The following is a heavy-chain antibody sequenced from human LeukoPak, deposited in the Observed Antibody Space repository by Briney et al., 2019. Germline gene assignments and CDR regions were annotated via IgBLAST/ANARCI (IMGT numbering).Heavy chain of an antibody. CDR2: IGTAGDT. Sequence: GGSLRLSCATSGFTFSNYDMHWVRQVTGKGLEWVSGIGTAGDTYYPGSVKGRFTISGENAKNFLYLQMNSLRAGDTAVYYCTRAARSGYSYGWSFDFWGQGTLVTVSS. V-gene: IGHV3-13*01. CDR3: TRAARSGYSYGWSFDF. J-gene: IGHJ4*02. D-gene: IGHD3-10*01. CDR1: GFTFSNYD.